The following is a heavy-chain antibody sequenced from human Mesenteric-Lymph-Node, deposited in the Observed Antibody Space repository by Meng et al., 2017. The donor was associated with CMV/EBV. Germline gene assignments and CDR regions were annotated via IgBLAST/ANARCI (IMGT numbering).Heavy chain of an antibody. V-gene: IGHV4-59*01. J-gene: IGHJ4*02. CDR1: GGSISGYY. D-gene: IGHD2-2*01. CDR3: ARYGADIVVVPAAI. Sequence: GSLRLSCTVSGGSISGYYWSWIRQPPGKGLEWIGYIHYMGSTNVNPSLKSRATISADMSKNQFSLKLSSVTAADTAVYYCARYGADIVVVPAAIWGQGTLVTVSS. CDR2: IHYMGST.